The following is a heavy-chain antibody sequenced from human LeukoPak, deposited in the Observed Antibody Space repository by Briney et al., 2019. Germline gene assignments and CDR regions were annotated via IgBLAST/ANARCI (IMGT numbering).Heavy chain of an antibody. V-gene: IGHV3-33*01. CDR1: GFTLSNYG. J-gene: IGHJ4*02. CDR3: AREMGLNIVATFGY. Sequence: PGRSLRLSCAASGFTLSNYGMHWVRQAPGKGLEWVALIWYDGSNKYYADSVKGRFTISRDNSKNTLYLQMNSLRAEDTAVYYCAREMGLNIVATFGYWGQGTLVTVSS. D-gene: IGHD5-12*01. CDR2: IWYDGSNK.